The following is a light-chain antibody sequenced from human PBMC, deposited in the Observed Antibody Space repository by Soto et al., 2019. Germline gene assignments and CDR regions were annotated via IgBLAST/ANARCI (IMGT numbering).Light chain of an antibody. Sequence: TGLTQSPGTLSLSTGERATLSCMSIQSVPNSYLALYQLKPGQAPRLLIYGASSRATGIPARFSGSGSGTEFTLTINSLQSEDFAVYYCQQYQNLWTFCQGSNADVK. CDR3: QQYQNLWT. V-gene: IGKV3-20*01. J-gene: IGKJ1*01. CDR1: QSVPNSY. CDR2: GAS.